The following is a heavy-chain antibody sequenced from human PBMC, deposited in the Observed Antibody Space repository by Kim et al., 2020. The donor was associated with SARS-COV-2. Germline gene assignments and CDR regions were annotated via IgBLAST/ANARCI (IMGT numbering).Heavy chain of an antibody. V-gene: IGHV3-23*01. CDR1: GFTFSSYG. CDR2: ISGSGGTT. D-gene: IGHD5-12*01. J-gene: IGHJ4*02. CDR3: AILVATMYV. Sequence: GGSLRLSCAASGFTFSSYGMSWVRQAPGKGLEWVSTISGSGGTTYYADSVKGRFTISRDNSKNTLYLQLNSLRAEDTAKYSCAILVATMYVWGKGTLVSV.